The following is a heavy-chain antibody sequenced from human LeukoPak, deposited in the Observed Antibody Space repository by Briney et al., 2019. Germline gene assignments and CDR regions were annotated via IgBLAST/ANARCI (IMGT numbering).Heavy chain of an antibody. D-gene: IGHD6-13*01. J-gene: IGHJ6*03. CDR1: GFTFSDYY. CDR3: ASEAYSSSWYNPAPYYYYYYMDV. V-gene: IGHV4-34*08. CDR2: INHSGST. Sequence: SGGSLRLSCAASGFTFSDYYMSWIRQAPGKGLEWVGEINHSGSTNYNPSLKSRVTISVDTSKNQFSLKLSSVTAADTAVYYCASEAYSSSWYNPAPYYYYYYMDVWGKGTTATVSS.